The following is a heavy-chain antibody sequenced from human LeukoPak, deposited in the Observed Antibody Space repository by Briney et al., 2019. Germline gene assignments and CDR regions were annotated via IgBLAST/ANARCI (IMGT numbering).Heavy chain of an antibody. D-gene: IGHD3-10*01. CDR1: GGSISSSSYY. CDR3: ARPGYGSGSFYFDY. V-gene: IGHV4-39*01. CDR2: IYYSGST. J-gene: IGHJ4*02. Sequence: SETQSLTCTVSGGSISSSSYYWGWIRQPPGKGLEWIGSIYYSGSTYYNPSLKSRVTISVDTSKNQFSLKLSSVTAADTAVYYCARPGYGSGSFYFDYWGQGTLVTVSS.